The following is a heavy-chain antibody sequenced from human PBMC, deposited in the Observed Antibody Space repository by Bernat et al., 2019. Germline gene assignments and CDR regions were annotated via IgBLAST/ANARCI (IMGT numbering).Heavy chain of an antibody. V-gene: IGHV3-15*01. D-gene: IGHD1-1*01. CDR3: TWNGDYYYRMDI. CDR2: IKSQGGGGTV. J-gene: IGHJ6*02. CDR1: GFTFSHAW. Sequence: EVQLVESGGDLVKPGGSLRLSCAASGFTFSHAWMSWLRQAPGKGLEWVGRIKSQGGGGTVDYAAPVKGRFTISRDDSKNTLYLQMNSPKAEDTAVYYCTWNGDYYYRMDIWGQGTTVTVSS.